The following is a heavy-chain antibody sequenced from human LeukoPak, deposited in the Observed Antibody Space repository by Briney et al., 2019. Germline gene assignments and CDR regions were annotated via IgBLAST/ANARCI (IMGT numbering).Heavy chain of an antibody. J-gene: IGHJ4*02. CDR2: IYSGGST. CDR3: ARVRFAIIDY. CDR1: GFTFRTYA. D-gene: IGHD3-3*01. V-gene: IGHV3-53*01. Sequence: AGGSLRLSCAGSGFTFRTYAMIWVRQAPGKGLEWVSVIYSGGSTYYADSVKGRFTISRDNSKNTLYLQMNSLRAEDTAVYYCARVRFAIIDYWGQGTLVTVSS.